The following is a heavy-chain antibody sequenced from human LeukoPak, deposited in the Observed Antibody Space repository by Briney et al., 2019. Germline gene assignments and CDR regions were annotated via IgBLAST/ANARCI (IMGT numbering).Heavy chain of an antibody. Sequence: ASVKVSCKASGYTFTSYGISWVRQAPGQGLEWMGWISAYYGNTNYAQKLQGRVTLTTDTSTSTAYMELRGLTSDDTAVYFCARADDISPRYYYGMDVWGPGTTVSVSS. CDR2: ISAYYGNT. J-gene: IGHJ6*02. CDR1: GYTFTSYG. D-gene: IGHD3-9*01. CDR3: ARADDISPRYYYGMDV. V-gene: IGHV1-18*01.